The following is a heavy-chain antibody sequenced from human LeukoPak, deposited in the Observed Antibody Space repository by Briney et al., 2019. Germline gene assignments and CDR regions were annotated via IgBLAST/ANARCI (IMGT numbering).Heavy chain of an antibody. CDR2: IYYSGST. CDR1: GGSISSGGYY. CDR3: AREVGGARGYDFWSGLSSSIYYYYYMDV. Sequence: PSETLSLTCSVSGGSISSGGYYWSWIRQHPGKGLEWIGYIYYSGSTYYNPSLKSRVTISVDTSKNQFSLKLSSVTAADTAVYYCAREVGGARGYDFWSGLSSSIYYYYYMDVWGKGTTVTVSS. J-gene: IGHJ6*03. V-gene: IGHV4-31*03. D-gene: IGHD3-3*01.